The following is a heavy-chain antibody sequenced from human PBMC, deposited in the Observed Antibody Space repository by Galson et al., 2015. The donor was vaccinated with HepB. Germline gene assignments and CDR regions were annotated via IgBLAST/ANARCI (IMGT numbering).Heavy chain of an antibody. V-gene: IGHV4-4*07. CDR2: IYTSGST. J-gene: IGHJ4*02. D-gene: IGHD3-10*01. CDR3: ARAPGYYGSGSYQLDY. Sequence: ETLSLTCTVSGGSISSYYWSWILQPAGKGLEWIGRIYTSGSTNYNPSLKSRVTMSVDTSKNQFSLKLSSVTAADTAVYYCARAPGYYGSGSYQLDYWGQGTLVTVSS. CDR1: GGSISSYY.